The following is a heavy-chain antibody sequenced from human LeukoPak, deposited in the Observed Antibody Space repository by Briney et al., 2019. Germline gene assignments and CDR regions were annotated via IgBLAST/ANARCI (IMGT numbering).Heavy chain of an antibody. CDR2: IHESGSS. V-gene: IGHV4-59*02. CDR1: GGSVSTYY. CDR3: ARENGDYAFDY. D-gene: IGHD4-17*01. J-gene: IGHJ4*02. Sequence: SETLSLTCSVSGGSVSTYYWSWIRQPPGKGLEWVGSIHESGSSNSNSSLKRRVTISLDTSKNQFSLRLSSVIVADTAVYYCARENGDYAFDYWGQGTLVTVSS.